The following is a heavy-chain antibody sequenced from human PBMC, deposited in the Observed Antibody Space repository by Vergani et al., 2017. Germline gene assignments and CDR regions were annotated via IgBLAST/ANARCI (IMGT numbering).Heavy chain of an antibody. V-gene: IGHV3-23*01. J-gene: IGHJ3*02. CDR2: ISGSGGST. D-gene: IGHD3-22*01. CDR3: AKDRARSLYDSSGYYRDDAFDI. CDR1: GFTFSSYA. Sequence: EVQLLESGGGLVQPGGSLRLSCAASGFTFSSYAMSWVRQAPGKGLEWVSAISGSGGSTYYADSVKGRCTISRDNSKNTLYLQMNSLRAEDTAVYYCAKDRARSLYDSSGYYRDDAFDIWGQGTMVTVSS.